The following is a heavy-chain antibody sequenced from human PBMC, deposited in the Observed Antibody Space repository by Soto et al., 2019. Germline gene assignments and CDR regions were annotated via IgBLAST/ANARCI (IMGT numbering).Heavy chain of an antibody. Sequence: EPLKISCTGSGYSFSTYWSAWVRQMPGQGLEWMGIVYTGESDTSWSPSFQGPVTISAATSNKTAYMQWGRLLASDTAPYFCARHPQFRWFGAVTSRTYYFNSRGPGTLVTVSS. CDR2: VYTGESDT. V-gene: IGHV5-51*01. D-gene: IGHD3-10*01. J-gene: IGHJ4*02. CDR3: ARHPQFRWFGAVTSRTYYFNS. CDR1: GYSFSTYW.